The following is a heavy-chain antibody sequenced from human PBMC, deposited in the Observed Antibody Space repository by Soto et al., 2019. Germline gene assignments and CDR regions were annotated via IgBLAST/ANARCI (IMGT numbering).Heavy chain of an antibody. CDR3: ARGPRPCYVRSSAGMDF. CDR2: IQHSVST. Sequence: SETLSLTCAVSGYSISSGYYWGWLRPPPGKGLEWIGSIQHSVSTYYNPSLKSRVTISVDTSKNQFSLRVSSVTAADTAVYYCARGPRPCYVRSSAGMDFWGQGTTVTVSS. D-gene: IGHD3-10*02. CDR1: GYSISSGYY. J-gene: IGHJ6*02. V-gene: IGHV4-38-2*01.